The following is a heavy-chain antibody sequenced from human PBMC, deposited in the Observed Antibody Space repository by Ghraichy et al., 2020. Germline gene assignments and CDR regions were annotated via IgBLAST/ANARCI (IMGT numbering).Heavy chain of an antibody. J-gene: IGHJ4*02. CDR1: GFTFSSYA. CDR2: ISYDGSNK. V-gene: IGHV3-30*04. Sequence: AGSLRLSCAASGFTFSSYAMHWVRQAPGKGLEWVAVISYDGSNKYYADSVKGRFTISRDNSKNTLYLQMNSLRAEDTAVYYCARDESPGIAVAGTGFDYWGQGTLVTVSS. CDR3: ARDESPGIAVAGTGFDY. D-gene: IGHD6-19*01.